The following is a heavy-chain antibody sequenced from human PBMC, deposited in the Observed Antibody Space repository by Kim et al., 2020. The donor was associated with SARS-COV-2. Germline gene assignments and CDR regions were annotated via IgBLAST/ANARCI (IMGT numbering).Heavy chain of an antibody. J-gene: IGHJ6*02. CDR2: ISYDGSNK. CDR3: ARSVPAASDYYYYGMDV. CDR1: GFTFSSYG. D-gene: IGHD2-2*01. Sequence: GGSLRLSCAASGFTFSSYGMHWVRQAPGKGLEWVAVISYDGSNKYYADSVKGRFTISRDNSKNTLYLQMNSLRAEDTAVYYCARSVPAASDYYYYGMDVWGQGTTVTVSS. V-gene: IGHV3-33*05.